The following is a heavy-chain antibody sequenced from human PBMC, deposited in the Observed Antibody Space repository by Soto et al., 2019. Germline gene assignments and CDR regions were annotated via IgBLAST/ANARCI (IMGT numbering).Heavy chain of an antibody. CDR3: GRAVDAAMDPLDY. D-gene: IGHD5-18*01. CDR2: TSDDGDIQ. V-gene: IGHV3-30-3*01. J-gene: IGHJ4*02. CDR1: GFDFRSYA. Sequence: QVLLVESGGGVAQPGRSLRLSCAASGFDFRSYAMHWVRQSPGKGPEWVAITSDDGDIQYYADSVEGRFTISRDNSKNTLYLQMTSLRTEDAAVYFCGRAVDAAMDPLDYWGQGTLVTVSS.